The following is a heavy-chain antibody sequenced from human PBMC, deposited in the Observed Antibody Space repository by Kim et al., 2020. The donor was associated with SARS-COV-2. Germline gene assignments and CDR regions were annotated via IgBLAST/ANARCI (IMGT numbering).Heavy chain of an antibody. J-gene: IGHJ4*02. Sequence: GGSLRLSCAAYGFTFSSYSMNWVRQAPGKGLEWVSYISSSSSTIYYADSVKGRFTISRDNAKNSLYLQMNSLRDEDTAVYYCARDGTHSSKGPIFDYWGQGTLVTVSS. V-gene: IGHV3-48*02. CDR3: ARDGTHSSKGPIFDY. D-gene: IGHD5-18*01. CDR1: GFTFSSYS. CDR2: ISSSSSTI.